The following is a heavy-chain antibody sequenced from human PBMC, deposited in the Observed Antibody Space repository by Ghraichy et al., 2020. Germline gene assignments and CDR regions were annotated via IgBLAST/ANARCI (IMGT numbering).Heavy chain of an antibody. CDR1: GFTFDDYG. Sequence: GGSLRLSCAASGFTFDDYGMSWVRQAPGKGLEWVSGINWNGGSTGYADSVKGRFTISRDNAKNSLYLQMNSLRAEDTALYHCARGGVAAAASTYYYYMDGWGKGTTVTVSS. D-gene: IGHD6-25*01. J-gene: IGHJ6*03. CDR3: ARGGVAAAASTYYYYMDG. V-gene: IGHV3-20*01. CDR2: INWNGGST.